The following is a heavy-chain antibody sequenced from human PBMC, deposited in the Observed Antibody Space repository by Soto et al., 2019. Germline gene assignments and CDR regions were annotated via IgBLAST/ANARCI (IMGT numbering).Heavy chain of an antibody. J-gene: IGHJ3*02. CDR2: TYYRSKWYN. V-gene: IGHV6-1*01. Sequence: QTLSLTCAISGDSVSSNSAAWNWIRQSPWRGLEWLGRTYYRSKWYNDYAVSVKSPITINPDTSKHQLYLQLNSVTPDDSSVYYCAGSPGIAVAILSAFDIWGQGTLVTVSS. CDR1: GDSVSSNSAA. D-gene: IGHD6-19*01. CDR3: AGSPGIAVAILSAFDI.